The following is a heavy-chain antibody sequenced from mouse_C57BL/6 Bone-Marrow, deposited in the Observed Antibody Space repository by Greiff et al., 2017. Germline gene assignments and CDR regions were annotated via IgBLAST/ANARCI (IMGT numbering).Heavy chain of an antibody. V-gene: IGHV3-1*01. CDR3: ARDRYSYWYCDV. CDR1: GYSITSGYD. CDR2: ISYSGST. J-gene: IGHJ1*03. Sequence: EVKLVESGPGMVKPSQSLSLTCTVTGYSITSGYDWHWIRHFPGNKLEWMGYISYSGSTNYNPSLKSRISITHDTSKNHFFLKLKSVTTEDTATXYCARDRYSYWYCDVWGTGTTVTVSS.